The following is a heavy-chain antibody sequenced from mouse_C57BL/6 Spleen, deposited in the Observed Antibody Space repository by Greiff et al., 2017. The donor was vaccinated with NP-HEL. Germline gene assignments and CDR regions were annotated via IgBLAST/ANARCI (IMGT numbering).Heavy chain of an antibody. Sequence: QVQLQQSGAELMKPGASVKLSCKATGYTFTGYWIEWVKQRPGHGLEWIGEILPGSGSTNYNEKFKGKATFTADTSSNTAYMQLSSLTTEDSAIYYCARDLYYGSSYYYAMDYWGQGTSVTVSS. V-gene: IGHV1-9*01. J-gene: IGHJ4*01. CDR1: GYTFTGYW. D-gene: IGHD1-1*01. CDR3: ARDLYYGSSYYYAMDY. CDR2: ILPGSGST.